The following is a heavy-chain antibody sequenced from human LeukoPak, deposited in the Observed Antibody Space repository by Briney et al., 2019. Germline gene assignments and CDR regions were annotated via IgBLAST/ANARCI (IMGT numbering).Heavy chain of an antibody. CDR1: DGSINSYY. J-gene: IGHJ4*02. CDR2: IYYNGNT. CDR3: ATSRDGYNVYFDY. Sequence: SETLSLTCSVSDGSINSYYWNWIRRPPGKGLEWIGYIYYNGNTNYSPSLKSRVTMSVDTSKNLFSLKVSSVTAADTAVYYCATSRDGYNVYFDYWGQGTLVTVSS. V-gene: IGHV4-59*01. D-gene: IGHD5-24*01.